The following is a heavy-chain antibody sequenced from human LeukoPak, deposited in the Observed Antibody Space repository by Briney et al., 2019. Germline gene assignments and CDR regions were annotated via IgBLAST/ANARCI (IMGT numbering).Heavy chain of an antibody. J-gene: IGHJ4*02. CDR1: GYTLTELS. CDR2: FDPEDSET. CDR3: ATTGGIQLWFGAYYFDY. Sequence: ASVKVSCKVSGYTLTELSMHWVRQAPGKGLEWMGGFDPEDSETIYAQKFQGRVTMTEDTSTDTAYMELSSLRSEDTAVYYCATTGGIQLWFGAYYFDYRGQGTLVTVSS. V-gene: IGHV1-24*01. D-gene: IGHD5-18*01.